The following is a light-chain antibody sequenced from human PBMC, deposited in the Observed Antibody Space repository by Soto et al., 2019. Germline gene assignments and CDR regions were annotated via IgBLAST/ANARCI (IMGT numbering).Light chain of an antibody. CDR2: AAS. CDR1: QTISSW. V-gene: IGKV1-5*01. Sequence: DIQMTQSPSTLSGSVGDRLTITCRASQTISSWLAWYQQKPGTAPKLLIYAASTLQSGVPSRFSGSGSGTDFSLIISCLQSEDFVTYYCQQYYTYPQTFGQGTKVDIK. J-gene: IGKJ1*01. CDR3: QQYYTYPQT.